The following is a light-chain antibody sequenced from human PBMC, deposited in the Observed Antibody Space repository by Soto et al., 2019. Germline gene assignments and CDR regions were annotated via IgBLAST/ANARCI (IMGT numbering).Light chain of an antibody. Sequence: EIVLTQSPGTLSVSPGERATLSCRASQSVSSSYLAWYQQKPGQAPRLLIYGASSRATGIPDRFSGSGSGTDFPLTIRRLEPEDFAVYYCQHYGSSLWTFGQGTRVEIK. CDR1: QSVSSSY. J-gene: IGKJ1*01. CDR2: GAS. V-gene: IGKV3-20*01. CDR3: QHYGSSLWT.